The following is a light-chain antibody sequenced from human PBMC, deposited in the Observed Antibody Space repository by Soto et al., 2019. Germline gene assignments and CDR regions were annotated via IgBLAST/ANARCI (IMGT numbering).Light chain of an antibody. Sequence: EIVMTQSPATLSLSPGERATLSCRASQRVSSYLAWYQQKPGKAPRLLIYDASNRATGIPARFSGSGSGTNFLLTISSLEPEDFAVYYCQQRATFGQGTKVDIK. J-gene: IGKJ1*01. CDR2: DAS. CDR1: QRVSSY. CDR3: QQRAT. V-gene: IGKV3-11*01.